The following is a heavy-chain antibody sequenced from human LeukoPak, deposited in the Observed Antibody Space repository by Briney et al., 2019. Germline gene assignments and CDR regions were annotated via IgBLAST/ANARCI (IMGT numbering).Heavy chain of an antibody. CDR2: INPSGGST. Sequence: ASVKVSCKASGYTFTSYYIHWVRQAPGQRLEWMGIINPSGGSTSYAQKFQGRVTMTRDASTSTVYMELSSLRSEDTAVYYCAREQSRRDDYNSHAFDIWGQGTMVTVSS. V-gene: IGHV1-46*01. CDR3: AREQSRRDDYNSHAFDI. J-gene: IGHJ3*02. D-gene: IGHD5-24*01. CDR1: GYTFTSYY.